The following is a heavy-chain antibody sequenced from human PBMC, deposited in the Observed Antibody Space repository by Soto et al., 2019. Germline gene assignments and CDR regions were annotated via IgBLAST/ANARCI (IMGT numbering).Heavy chain of an antibody. V-gene: IGHV1-69*02. CDR3: ARGDCSGGSCYYDTIDY. CDR2: IIPILGIA. J-gene: IGHJ4*02. CDR1: GGTFSSYT. Sequence: ASVKVSCKASGGTFSSYTISWVRQAPGQGLEWMGRIIPILGIANYAQKFQGRVTITADKSTSTAYMELSSLRSEDTAVYYCARGDCSGGSCYYDTIDYWGQGTLVTVSS. D-gene: IGHD2-15*01.